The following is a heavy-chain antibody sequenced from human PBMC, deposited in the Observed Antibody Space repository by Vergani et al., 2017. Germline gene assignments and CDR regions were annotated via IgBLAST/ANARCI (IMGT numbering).Heavy chain of an antibody. CDR3: ARDRNAYYGSGSYFP. CDR2: ISGSGGST. D-gene: IGHD3-10*01. Sequence: EVQLLESGGGLVQPGGSLRLSCAASGFTFSSYAMSWVRQAPGKGLEWVSAISGSGGSTYYADSVKGRFTISRDNSKNTLYLQMNSLRAEDTAVYYCARDRNAYYGSGSYFPWGQGTLVTVSS. J-gene: IGHJ5*02. CDR1: GFTFSSYA. V-gene: IGHV3-23*01.